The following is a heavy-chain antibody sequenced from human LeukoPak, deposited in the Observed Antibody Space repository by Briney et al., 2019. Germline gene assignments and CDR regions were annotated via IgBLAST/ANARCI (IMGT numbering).Heavy chain of an antibody. D-gene: IGHD3-22*01. V-gene: IGHV3-30*03. CDR1: GFTFSSYG. CDR2: ISYDGSNK. CDR3: VCYDNAAEYFHY. J-gene: IGHJ1*01. Sequence: PGGSLRLSCAASGFTFSSYGMHWVRQAPGKGLEWVAVISYDGSNKYYADSVKGRFTISRDNSKNTLYLQMDSLRAEDTALYYCVCYDNAAEYFHYWGQGTLVTVSS.